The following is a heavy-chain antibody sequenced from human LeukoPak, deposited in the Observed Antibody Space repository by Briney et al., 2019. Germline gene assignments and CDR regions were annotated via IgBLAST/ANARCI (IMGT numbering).Heavy chain of an antibody. Sequence: SETLSLTCTVSGGSISNYWSWIRQPAGKGLEWIGRIYTSGSTNYNPSLKSRVTMSVDTSKNQFSLKLSSVTAADTAVYYCARGGYCSGGSCYLYWYFDLWGRGTLVTVSS. CDR1: GGSISNY. CDR2: IYTSGST. D-gene: IGHD2-15*01. V-gene: IGHV4-4*07. J-gene: IGHJ2*01. CDR3: ARGGYCSGGSCYLYWYFDL.